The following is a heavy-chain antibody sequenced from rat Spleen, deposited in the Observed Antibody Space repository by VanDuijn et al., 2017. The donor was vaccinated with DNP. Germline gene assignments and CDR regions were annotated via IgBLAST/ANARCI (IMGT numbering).Heavy chain of an antibody. CDR1: GFTFNNYW. D-gene: IGHD5-1*01. V-gene: IGHV5-31*01. CDR3: TRGANWEGNWFAY. Sequence: EVQLVESGGGLVQPGRSLKLSCVASGFTFNNYWMTWIRQVPGKGLDWVASISSSGGNTYYRDSVKGRFTISRDDAKSTLYLQMNSLRSEDTATYYCTRGANWEGNWFAYWGQGTLVTVSS. J-gene: IGHJ3*01. CDR2: ISSSGGNT.